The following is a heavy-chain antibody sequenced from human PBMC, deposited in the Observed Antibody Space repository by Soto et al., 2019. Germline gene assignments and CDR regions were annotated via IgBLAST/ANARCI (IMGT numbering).Heavy chain of an antibody. J-gene: IGHJ4*02. Sequence: GGPLRLSCAASGLTFRDHYMTWMRQAPGRGLEWVSYISSDAATIYYTDSVKGRFTVSRDNAKNSVYLQMNSLRAEDTAVYYCAGDPYYYASDYWGQGTLLTVSS. CDR2: ISSDAATI. V-gene: IGHV3-11*01. D-gene: IGHD3-10*01. CDR1: GLTFRDHY. CDR3: AGDPYYYASDY.